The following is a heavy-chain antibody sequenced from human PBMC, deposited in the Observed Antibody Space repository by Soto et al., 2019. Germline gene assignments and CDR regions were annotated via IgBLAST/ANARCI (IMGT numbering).Heavy chain of an antibody. CDR3: AKCRYDYVWGSYRYTWSSFDY. CDR2: ISYDGSNK. J-gene: IGHJ4*02. V-gene: IGHV3-30*18. CDR1: GFTFSSYG. Sequence: PGGSLRLSCAASGFTFSSYGMHWVRQAPGKGLEWVAVISYDGSNKYYADSVKGRFTISRDNSKNTLYLQMNSLRAEDTAVYYCAKCRYDYVWGSYRYTWSSFDYWGQGTLVTVSS. D-gene: IGHD3-16*02.